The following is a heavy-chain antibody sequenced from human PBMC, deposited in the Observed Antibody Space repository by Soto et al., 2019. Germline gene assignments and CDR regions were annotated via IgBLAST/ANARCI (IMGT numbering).Heavy chain of an antibody. CDR1: GFTFSSYD. CDR2: IPYDGSNE. CDR3: AKGGNGSGNLLVY. J-gene: IGHJ4*02. Sequence: QVHLVESGGGVVQPGRSLRLSCAASGFTFSSYDMHWVRQAPGQGLEWVAVIPYDGSNEYYADSVKGRFTISRDLTKNALYLQMNSLRTEDTAVYYCAKGGNGSGNLLVYWGQGTLVTVSS. D-gene: IGHD3-3*01. V-gene: IGHV3-30*18.